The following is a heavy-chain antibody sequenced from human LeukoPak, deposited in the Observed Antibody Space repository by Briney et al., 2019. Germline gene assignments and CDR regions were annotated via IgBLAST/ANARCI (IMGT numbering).Heavy chain of an antibody. J-gene: IGHJ6*03. V-gene: IGHV5-51*01. CDR3: ARHGPLAVAGSHYYYYYMDV. D-gene: IGHD6-19*01. CDR2: IYPGDSDT. CDR1: GYRFTSYW. Sequence: GEPLKISGKGSGYRFTSYWIGWVRQMPGKGLEWMGIIYPGDSDTRYSPSFQGQVTISADKSISTAYLQWSSLKASDTAMYYCARHGPLAVAGSHYYYYYMDVWGKGTTVTVSS.